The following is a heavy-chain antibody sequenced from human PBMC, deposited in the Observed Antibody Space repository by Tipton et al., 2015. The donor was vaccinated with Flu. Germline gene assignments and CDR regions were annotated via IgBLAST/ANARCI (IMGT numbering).Heavy chain of an antibody. CDR1: GGSFSAYY. CDR3: ARFVAKSDAFDV. J-gene: IGHJ3*01. Sequence: TLSLTCAVYGGSFSAYYWTWIRQPPGKGLEWIGESSHSGSTKYNPSLESRVTISVDTSKNQFSLKVNSVTAADTAVYYCARFVAKSDAFDVWGQGTMVTVSS. V-gene: IGHV4-34*01. CDR2: SSHSGST. D-gene: IGHD2-21*01.